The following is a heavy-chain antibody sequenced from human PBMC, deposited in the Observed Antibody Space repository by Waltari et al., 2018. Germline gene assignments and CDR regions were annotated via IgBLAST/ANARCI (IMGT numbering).Heavy chain of an antibody. Sequence: QVQLVESGGGVVQPGRSLRLSCAASGFTFSSYGMHWVRQAPGKGREWVAVIWYDGSNKYYADSVKGRFTISRDNSKNTLYLQMNSLRAEDTAVYYCARDTRDWFDPWGQGTLVTVSS. V-gene: IGHV3-33*01. CDR1: GFTFSSYG. CDR2: IWYDGSNK. CDR3: ARDTRDWFDP. J-gene: IGHJ5*02.